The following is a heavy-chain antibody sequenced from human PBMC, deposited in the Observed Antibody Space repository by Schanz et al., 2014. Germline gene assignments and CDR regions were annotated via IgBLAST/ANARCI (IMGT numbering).Heavy chain of an antibody. Sequence: QAQLVESGGGVVQPGRSLRLSCVASGFTFISYDIHWVRQAPGKGLEWVAVILYDGKNKNLVESVKVRFTISRDNSNNTMYLQMNTLRAEDTAVYYCAKDLYNYGSFDSWGQGTLVTVSS. CDR1: GFTFISYD. CDR2: ILYDGKNK. CDR3: AKDLYNYGSFDS. V-gene: IGHV3-33*06. D-gene: IGHD3-16*01. J-gene: IGHJ5*01.